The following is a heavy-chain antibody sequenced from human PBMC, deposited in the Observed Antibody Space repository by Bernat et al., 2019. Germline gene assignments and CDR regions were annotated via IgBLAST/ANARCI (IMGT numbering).Heavy chain of an antibody. Sequence: EVQLVESGGGLVQPGGSLRLSCVASGFTFSDYWMSWVRQAPGKGLEGAANINNDVSEKYYVNAVKGRFTISRDNAKNSLSLQVNSLIIEDTAVYYCERVRGCSSTSCYKFDYWGQGTLVTVSS. V-gene: IGHV3-7*03. CDR2: INNDVSEK. J-gene: IGHJ4*02. CDR3: ERVRGCSSTSCYKFDY. D-gene: IGHD2-2*02. CDR1: GFTFSDYW.